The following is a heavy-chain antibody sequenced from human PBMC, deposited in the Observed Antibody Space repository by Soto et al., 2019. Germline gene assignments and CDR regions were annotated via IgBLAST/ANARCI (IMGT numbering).Heavy chain of an antibody. Sequence: GGSLRLSCAVSGFPFSTYGFHWVRQPPGKGLEWVAVIVSDGSAKYHADSVEGRFTISRDNSKDTLYLQMNSLRAEDTAVYYCARDDAFGNENGFDIWGQGTMVTVSS. CDR3: ARDDAFGNENGFDI. CDR2: IVSDGSAK. J-gene: IGHJ3*02. CDR1: GFPFSTYG. V-gene: IGHV3-33*01. D-gene: IGHD1-1*01.